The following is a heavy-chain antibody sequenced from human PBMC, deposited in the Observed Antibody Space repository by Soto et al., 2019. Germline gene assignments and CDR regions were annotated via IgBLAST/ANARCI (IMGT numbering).Heavy chain of an antibody. Sequence: QVQLVQSGAEVKKPGSSVKVSCKTAGGTFSNDIITWVRQAPGQGLEWMGRIIPLLDIETYAQKFKGRVTITAENTTSTAYMELNGLRSEDTAVYYCARDYPNGSTVSGYEAIDYWGQGTLVTVSS. CDR3: ARDYPNGSTVSGYEAIDY. D-gene: IGHD5-12*01. V-gene: IGHV1-69*08. CDR2: IIPLLDIE. CDR1: GGTFSNDI. J-gene: IGHJ4*02.